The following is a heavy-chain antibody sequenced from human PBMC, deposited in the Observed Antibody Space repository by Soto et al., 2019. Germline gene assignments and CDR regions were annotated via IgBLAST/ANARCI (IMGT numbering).Heavy chain of an antibody. D-gene: IGHD3-16*01. J-gene: IGHJ6*02. CDR2: IKVYVSEK. V-gene: IGHV3-7*01. Sequence: PGGSLILSCTASGVSFIDSGMDWVRQAPGKGPEWVANIKVYVSEKNYVDSVKGRFTISRDNAKNSLYLQMNSLRAEDTAVYYCASLGRHGWGQGNTVTVSS. CDR3: ASLGRHG. CDR1: GVSFIDSG.